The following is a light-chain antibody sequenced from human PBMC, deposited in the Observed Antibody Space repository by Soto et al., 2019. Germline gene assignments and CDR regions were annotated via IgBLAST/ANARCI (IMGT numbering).Light chain of an antibody. Sequence: QSALTQPPSASGSPGQSVTISCTGNSNDVGHSSFISWYQQHPGKGPKLIIYEVSKRPSGVPYRFSGSKSGNTASLSVSGLQDEDEADYFCNAQADNGKHVFGTGTKLTVL. CDR3: NAQADNGKHV. J-gene: IGLJ1*01. V-gene: IGLV2-8*01. CDR2: EVS. CDR1: SNDVGHSSF.